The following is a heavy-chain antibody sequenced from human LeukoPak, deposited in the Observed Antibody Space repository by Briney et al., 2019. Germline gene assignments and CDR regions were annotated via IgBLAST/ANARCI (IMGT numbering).Heavy chain of an antibody. D-gene: IGHD6-13*01. CDR2: IYYSGST. J-gene: IGHJ6*02. V-gene: IGHV4-39*07. Sequence: WIRQPPGKGLEWIGSIYYSGSTYYNPSLKSRVTISVDTSKNQFSLKLSSVTAADTAVYYCAREGIAAAGTYYYYGMDVWGQGTTVTVSS. CDR3: AREGIAAAGTYYYYGMDV.